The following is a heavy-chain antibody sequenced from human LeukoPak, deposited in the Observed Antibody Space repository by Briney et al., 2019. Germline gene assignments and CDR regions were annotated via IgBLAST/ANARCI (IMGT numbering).Heavy chain of an antibody. D-gene: IGHD4-17*01. V-gene: IGHV4-4*02. CDR2: IYHRGST. CDR3: ASPNDYGDMAAFDI. J-gene: IGHJ3*02. CDR1: GVPFSSSKW. Sequence: SGTLALTWAVLGVPFSSSKWGSWARHPPGEGLGLVGEIYHRGSTNYNPSLKSRVTISVEKSKNQFSLKLSSVTAADTAVYYCASPNDYGDMAAFDIWGQGTMVTVSS.